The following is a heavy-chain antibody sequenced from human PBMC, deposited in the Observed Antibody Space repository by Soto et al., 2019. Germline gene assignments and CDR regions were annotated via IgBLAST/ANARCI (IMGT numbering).Heavy chain of an antibody. Sequence: PGGSLRLSCVFSVFTFSEYGMHWVRHSPGKWLEWLAGISHDQSDKYYTDSVKGRIIISRDNSKSTLHLQMNSLRVEDTGVYYCVKDPYSGELAGNLNWFETWGHGTLVSVSS. CDR1: VFTFSEYG. CDR3: VKDPYSGELAGNLNWFET. V-gene: IGHV3-30*18. CDR2: ISHDQSDK. J-gene: IGHJ5*01. D-gene: IGHD1-7*01.